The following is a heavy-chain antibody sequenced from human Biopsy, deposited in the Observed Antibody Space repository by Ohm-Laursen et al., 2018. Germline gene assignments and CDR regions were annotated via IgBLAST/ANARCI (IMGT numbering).Heavy chain of an antibody. CDR2: VYNGGIT. D-gene: IGHD5/OR15-5a*01. J-gene: IGHJ4*02. V-gene: IGHV4-59*08. Sequence: TLSLTCRVSGGSIISYYWTWIRQPPGKGLEWIGHVYNGGITNYNPSLKSRVTISKDTSKNQFSLQVNSVTAADTALYYCAKRLVYRVFDSWAKGTLVTVSS. CDR1: GGSIISYY. CDR3: AKRLVYRVFDS.